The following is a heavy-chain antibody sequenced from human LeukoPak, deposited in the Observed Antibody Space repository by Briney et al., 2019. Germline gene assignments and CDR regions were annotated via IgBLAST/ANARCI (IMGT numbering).Heavy chain of an antibody. CDR1: GFSFSTYG. CDR2: IKEDGTEK. D-gene: IGHD1-1*01. Sequence: GGSLRLSCAASGFSFSTYGMHWVRQTPGKGLEWVANIKEDGTEKNLVDSVKGRFTISRDNTKNLLFLEMNNLRGDDTAIYYCVRESRPGGAMGLYHNLDYWGQGTLVAVSS. CDR3: VRESRPGGAMGLYHNLDY. V-gene: IGHV3-7*01. J-gene: IGHJ4*02.